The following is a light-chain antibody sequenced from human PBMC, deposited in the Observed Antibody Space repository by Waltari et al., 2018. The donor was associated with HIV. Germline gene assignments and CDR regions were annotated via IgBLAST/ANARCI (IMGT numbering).Light chain of an antibody. CDR3: QTWATGIQV. CDR1: SGHSSYA. CDR2: VDSDGSH. V-gene: IGLV4-69*02. Sequence: QLVLTQSPSASASLGASVKLTCTLSSGHSSYAIAWHQQQPEKGPRYLIKVDSDGSHSKGDGIPDRFSGSYSGAERYLTISSLQSEDEADYYCQTWATGIQVFGGGTKLTVL. J-gene: IGLJ3*02.